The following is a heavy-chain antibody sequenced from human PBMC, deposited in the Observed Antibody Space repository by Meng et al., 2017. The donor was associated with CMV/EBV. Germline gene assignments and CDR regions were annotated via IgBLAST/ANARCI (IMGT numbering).Heavy chain of an antibody. J-gene: IGHJ4*02. V-gene: IGHV5-51*01. CDR2: IYPGDSDT. D-gene: IGHD2-2*01. Sequence: GESLKISCKGSGYSFTSYWIGWVRQMPGKGLEWMGIIYPGDSDTRYSPSFQGQVTISADKSISTAYLQWSSLKASDTAMYYCAKYALVVVPAAIPDYFDYWGQGTLVTVSS. CDR1: GYSFTSYW. CDR3: AKYALVVVPAAIPDYFDY.